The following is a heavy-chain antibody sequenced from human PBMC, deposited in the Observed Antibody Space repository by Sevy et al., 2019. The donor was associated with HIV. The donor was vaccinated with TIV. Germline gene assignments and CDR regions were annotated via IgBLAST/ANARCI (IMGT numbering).Heavy chain of an antibody. V-gene: IGHV4-59*01. Sequence: SETLSLTCTVSGGSISSYYWSWIRQPPGKGLEWIGYIYYSGSTNYNPSLKSRVTISVDPSKNQFSLKLSSVTAADTAVYYCARLYGDYSPYYYYYYMDVWGKGTTVTVSS. J-gene: IGHJ6*03. CDR2: IYYSGST. CDR3: ARLYGDYSPYYYYYYMDV. D-gene: IGHD4-17*01. CDR1: GGSISSYY.